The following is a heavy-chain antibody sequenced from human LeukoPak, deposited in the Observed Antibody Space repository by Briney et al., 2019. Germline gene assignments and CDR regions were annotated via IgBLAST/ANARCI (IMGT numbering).Heavy chain of an antibody. CDR3: AKEGYSYGDFDY. V-gene: IGHV3-23*01. J-gene: IGHJ4*02. CDR2: ISGSGGST. CDR1: GFTFSGYA. D-gene: IGHD5-18*01. Sequence: PGGSLRLSCVASGFTFSGYAMSWVRQAPGKGLEWVSGISGSGGSTYYADSVKGRFTISRDNSKNTLYLQMNSLRAEDTAVYYCAKEGYSYGDFDYWGQGTLATVSS.